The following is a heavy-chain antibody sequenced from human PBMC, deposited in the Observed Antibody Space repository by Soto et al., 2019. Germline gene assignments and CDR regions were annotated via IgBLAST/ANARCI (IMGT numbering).Heavy chain of an antibody. Sequence: QITLKESGPTLVKPTQTLTLTCTFSGFSLSTSGVGVGWIRQAPGKALEWLALIYWDDDKRYSPSLKSRLTVTKNTSKTQVVLTMTNTDPVDTATYCCAHRGRCPRGGAFDIWGQGTMVTVSS. J-gene: IGHJ3*02. CDR2: IYWDDDK. D-gene: IGHD4-17*01. V-gene: IGHV2-5*02. CDR1: GFSLSTSGVG. CDR3: AHRGRCPRGGAFDI.